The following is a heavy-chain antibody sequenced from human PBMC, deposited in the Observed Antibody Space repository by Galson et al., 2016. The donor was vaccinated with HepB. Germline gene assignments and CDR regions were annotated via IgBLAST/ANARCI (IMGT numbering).Heavy chain of an antibody. V-gene: IGHV3-23*01. Sequence: SLRLSCAASGFTFNNYGMTWVRQAPGKGLEVVSSISRSGDSTDYADSVKGRFTISRDNSKNTLSLQMNSLRVEDTAMYYCATVGGSTYGLRSDAFDIWGQGTMVTVSS. CDR3: ATVGGSTYGLRSDAFDI. D-gene: IGHD1-26*01. J-gene: IGHJ3*02. CDR1: GFTFNNYG. CDR2: ISRSGDST.